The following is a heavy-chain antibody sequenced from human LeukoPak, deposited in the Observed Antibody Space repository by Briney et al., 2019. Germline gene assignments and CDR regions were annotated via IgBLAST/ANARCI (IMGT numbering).Heavy chain of an antibody. V-gene: IGHV5-51*01. CDR3: ARPLHDYSKYWFDP. J-gene: IGHJ5*02. CDR1: GYTFTNYW. CDR2: IYPGGSDT. D-gene: IGHD4-11*01. Sequence: GESLKISCKGSGYTFTNYWIGWVRQMPGKGLEWMGIIYPGGSDTRYSPFFQGQVTISADKSISTAYLQWNSLKASDTAMYYCARPLHDYSKYWFDPWGQGTLVTVSS.